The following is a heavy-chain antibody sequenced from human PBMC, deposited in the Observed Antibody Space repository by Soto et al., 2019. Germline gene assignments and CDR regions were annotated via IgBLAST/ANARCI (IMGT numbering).Heavy chain of an antibody. CDR3: ARDQLEGNWFDP. D-gene: IGHD1-1*01. CDR1: GGSISSGGYS. CDR2: IYHSGST. J-gene: IGHJ5*02. V-gene: IGHV4-30-2*01. Sequence: QLQLQESGSGLVKPSQTLSLTCAVSGGSISSGGYSWNWIRQPPGKGLEWIGYIYHSGSTLYNPYLKSRVPISTDKSTNQFALKLSSVTAADTAVYYCARDQLEGNWFDPWGQGTLVTVSS.